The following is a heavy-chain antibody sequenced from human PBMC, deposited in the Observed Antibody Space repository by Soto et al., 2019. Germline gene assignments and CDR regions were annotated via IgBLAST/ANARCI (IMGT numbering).Heavy chain of an antibody. J-gene: IGHJ4*01. Sequence: EVQLVPSGAEVKKPGESLKISCKGSGYSFTSYWIGWVRQMPGNGLEWMGIIYPGDSDTRYSPSFQGQVTISVDKSINPASRQWSSLKASDTATYHCARLVGLGQSGSGGGYWGHGTLVTFSS. V-gene: IGHV5-51*03. CDR1: GYSFTSYW. D-gene: IGHD3-10*01. CDR2: IYPGDSDT. CDR3: ARLVGLGQSGSGGGY.